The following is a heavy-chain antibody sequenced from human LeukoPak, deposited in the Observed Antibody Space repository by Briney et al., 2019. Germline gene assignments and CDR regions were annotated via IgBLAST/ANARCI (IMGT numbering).Heavy chain of an antibody. V-gene: IGHV3-21*01. CDR1: GFTFSSYS. CDR2: ISSSSSYI. CDR3: AGSDTIGYLPREWDYWYFDL. J-gene: IGHJ2*01. D-gene: IGHD3-22*01. Sequence: GGSLRLSCAASGFTFSSYSMNWVRQAPGKGLEWVSSISSSSSYIYYADSVKGRFTISRDNAKNSLYLQMNSLRAEDTAVYYCAGSDTIGYLPREWDYWYFDLWGRGTLVTVSS.